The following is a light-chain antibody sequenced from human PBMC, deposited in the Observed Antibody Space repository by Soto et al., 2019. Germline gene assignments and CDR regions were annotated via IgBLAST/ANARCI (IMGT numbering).Light chain of an antibody. CDR1: QSVSNS. CDR3: QQYNNWPPWT. CDR2: DAS. Sequence: ILMTQSPATLSVSPGERATLSCRASQSVSNSLAWYQQKPGQAPRLLIYDASTRATGIPARFSGSGSGTEFTLTICGLQSEAFAVYYCQQYNNWPPWTFGQGTKVEIK. J-gene: IGKJ1*01. V-gene: IGKV3-15*01.